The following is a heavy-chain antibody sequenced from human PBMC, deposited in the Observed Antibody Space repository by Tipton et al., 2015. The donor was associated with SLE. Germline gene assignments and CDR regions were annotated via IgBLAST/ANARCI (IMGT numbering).Heavy chain of an antibody. V-gene: IGHV3-30*02. CDR3: AKDLGHYYDSSGFDN. J-gene: IGHJ4*02. Sequence: SLRLSCAASGFTFSDYAMHWVRQTPGRGLEWVAFIRYDASHAFYAYSLRGRFTVSRDNSKNTFDLQMNILRPEDTALYFCAKDLGHYYDSSGFDNWGQGALVTVSS. CDR1: GFTFSDYA. CDR2: IRYDASHA. D-gene: IGHD3-22*01.